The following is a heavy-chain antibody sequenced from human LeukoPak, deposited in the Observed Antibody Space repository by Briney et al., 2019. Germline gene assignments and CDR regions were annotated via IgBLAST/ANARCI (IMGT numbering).Heavy chain of an antibody. J-gene: IGHJ5*02. CDR3: AKVFHWDNFFDP. CDR1: GYKFTSYD. V-gene: IGHV1-8*01. CDR2: MNPNTGNT. Sequence: EASVKVSCKASGYKFTSYDIDWVRQAPGQGPEWMGWMNPNTGNTAYAQKLQGRVVMSRDTATATAFMELSGLRPDDTAVYYCAKVFHWDNFFDPWGQGTLVTVTS. D-gene: IGHD7-27*01.